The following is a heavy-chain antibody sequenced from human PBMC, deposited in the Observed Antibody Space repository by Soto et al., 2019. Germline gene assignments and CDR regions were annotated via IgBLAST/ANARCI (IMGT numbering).Heavy chain of an antibody. V-gene: IGHV3-23*01. CDR3: AKATRCDVLLTGHRGGYYYYMDV. Sequence: GGSLRLSCAASGFTFTTYAMSWVRQAPGKGLEWVSGLSGGGGSTYYGDSVKGRFTISRDNSKNTHYLQMNSLRVEDTAVYYCAKATRCDVLLTGHRGGYYYYMDVWGKGTTVTVSS. CDR2: LSGGGGST. CDR1: GFTFTTYA. D-gene: IGHD3-9*01. J-gene: IGHJ6*03.